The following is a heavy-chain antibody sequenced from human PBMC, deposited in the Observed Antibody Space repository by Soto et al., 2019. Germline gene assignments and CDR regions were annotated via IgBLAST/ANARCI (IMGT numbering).Heavy chain of an antibody. J-gene: IGHJ6*02. CDR2: INSDGSTT. V-gene: IGHV3-74*01. CDR3: AGEEGFLELLLGGLDV. Sequence: EVQLVESGGGLVQPGGSLRLSCAASGFTFSNYWMHWVRQAPGKGLVWVSRINSDGSTTNYADSVKGRFTISRDNAKKKIYLQMKSRRAADTAVYYCAGEEGFLELLLGGLDVWGQGTTVTVSS. D-gene: IGHD3-3*01. CDR1: GFTFSNYW.